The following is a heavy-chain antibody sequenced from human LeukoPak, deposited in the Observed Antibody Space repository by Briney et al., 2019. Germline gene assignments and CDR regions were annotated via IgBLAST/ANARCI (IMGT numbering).Heavy chain of an antibody. CDR1: GFTFSSYA. Sequence: GGSLRLSCAASGFTFSSYAMNWVRQAPGKGLEWVANIKQDGSEKYYVDSVKGRFTISRDNAKNSLYLQMNSLRAEDTAVYYCAKGGGNSGSYFDYWGQGTLVTVSS. CDR3: AKGGGNSGSYFDY. J-gene: IGHJ4*02. CDR2: IKQDGSEK. D-gene: IGHD1-26*01. V-gene: IGHV3-7*03.